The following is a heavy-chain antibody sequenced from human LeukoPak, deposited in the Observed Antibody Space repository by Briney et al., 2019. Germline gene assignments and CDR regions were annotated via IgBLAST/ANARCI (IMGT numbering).Heavy chain of an antibody. D-gene: IGHD4-23*01. V-gene: IGHV1-45*02. CDR3: AHTSSGGNSGLGY. CDR1: GYTFTYHY. J-gene: IGHJ4*02. CDR2: ITPFNGNT. Sequence: ASVKVSCKASGYTFTYHYLHWVRQAPGQALEWMGWITPFNGNTNYTQKFQDRVTLTRDRSMNTVYMELRSLGSEDTAMYYCAHTSSGGNSGLGYWGQGTLVTVSS.